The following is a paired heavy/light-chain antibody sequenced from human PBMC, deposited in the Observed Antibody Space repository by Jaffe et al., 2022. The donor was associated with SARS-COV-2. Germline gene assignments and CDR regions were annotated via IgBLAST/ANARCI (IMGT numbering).Heavy chain of an antibody. V-gene: IGHV7-4-1*02. CDR3: AREGLQLWVPSMDV. Sequence: QVQLVQSGSELKKPGASVKVSCKASGYPFSGYAMNWVRQAPGQGLEWMGWININTGNPTYAQAFTGRFVFSVDTAVSTAYLQINSLEPEDSAVYYCAREGLQLWVPSMDVWGKGTTVIVSS. CDR1: GYPFSGYA. J-gene: IGHJ6*04. D-gene: IGHD2-2*01. CDR2: ININTGNP.
Light chain of an antibody. V-gene: IGKV4-1*01. CDR1: QSIFNSFNNKDF. Sequence: DIVMTQSPGSLAVSLGERATISCKSGQSIFNSFNNKDFLAWYQQKPGQPPKLVIYWASTRASGVPDRFSGSGSGTDFTLTISSLQPEDVAVYYCQQYYSVPYTFGQGTKLEIK. J-gene: IGKJ2*01. CDR2: WAS. CDR3: QQYYSVPYT.